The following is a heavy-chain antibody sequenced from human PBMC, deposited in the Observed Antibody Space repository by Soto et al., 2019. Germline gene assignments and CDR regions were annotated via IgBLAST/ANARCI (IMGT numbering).Heavy chain of an antibody. CDR1: GLSFRNFG. Sequence: QVQLVESGGGVVQPGTSLRLSCAASGLSFRNFGIHWVRQAPGKGLQWLAVISHDSRDKRFADSMQGRIDISRDNSKNTLYLEMSSLRPEDTALYYCALPRRSTLLDVPGPGFENWGRGTLVTVSS. CDR2: ISHDSRDK. J-gene: IGHJ4*02. D-gene: IGHD6-19*01. V-gene: IGHV3-30*03. CDR3: ALPRRSTLLDVPGPGFEN.